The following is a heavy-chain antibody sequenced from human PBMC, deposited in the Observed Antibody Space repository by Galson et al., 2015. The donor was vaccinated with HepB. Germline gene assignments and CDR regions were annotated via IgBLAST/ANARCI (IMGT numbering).Heavy chain of an antibody. CDR3: AKERADFVVSDYIDF. CDR1: GFTFSTYA. CDR2: IASTESHK. Sequence: SLRLSCAASGFTFSTYAMRWVRQAPGRGLEWVSSIASTESHKYYAGSVKGRFTISRDNSKNVLYLQMHSLRAEATGVYHCAKERADFVVSDYIDFWGKGTTVSVS. J-gene: IGHJ6*03. V-gene: IGHV3-23*01. D-gene: IGHD3-3*01.